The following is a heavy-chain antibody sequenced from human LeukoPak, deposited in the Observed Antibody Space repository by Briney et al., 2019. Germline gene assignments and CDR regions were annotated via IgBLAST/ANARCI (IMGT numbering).Heavy chain of an antibody. CDR1: GFTFRTYG. CDR2: ISYDRSNK. J-gene: IGHJ3*02. V-gene: IGHV3-30*18. CDR3: AKNSVAAAEGVTVVGAFDI. D-gene: IGHD6-13*01. Sequence: GGSLRLSCIASGFTFRTYGMHWVRQAPGKGLEWVAVISYDRSNKYYADSVKGRFTISRDNSKNTLYLQMNSLRAEDTAVYYCAKNSVAAAEGVTVVGAFDIWGQGTMVTVSS.